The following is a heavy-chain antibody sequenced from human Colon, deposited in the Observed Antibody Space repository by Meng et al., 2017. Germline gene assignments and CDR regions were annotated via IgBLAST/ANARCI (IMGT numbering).Heavy chain of an antibody. Sequence: QVHLMQSGAEMREPGASVKVSCKASGYTFTGYLIHWVRQAPGQGLEWMGWINPYSGDTIYAQKFEVGVTMTRDASITTAYLELSSLKSDDTAVYYCGTFGGDFNYWGQGTLVTVSS. CDR1: GYTFTGYL. V-gene: IGHV1-2*02. J-gene: IGHJ4*02. D-gene: IGHD3-3*01. CDR3: GTFGGDFNY. CDR2: INPYSGDT.